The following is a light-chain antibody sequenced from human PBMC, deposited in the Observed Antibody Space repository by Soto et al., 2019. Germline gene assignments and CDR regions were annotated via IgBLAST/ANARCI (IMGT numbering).Light chain of an antibody. CDR3: QAWDSSTEV. J-gene: IGLJ1*01. V-gene: IGLV3-1*01. Sequence: SYVLTQPPSVSVSPGQIASITCSGDKLGDKYASWYQQKPGQSPVLVIYQDGKRPSGVPERFSGSNSGNTATLTISETQAMDEADYYCQAWDSSTEVFGTGTKVTVL. CDR1: KLGDKY. CDR2: QDG.